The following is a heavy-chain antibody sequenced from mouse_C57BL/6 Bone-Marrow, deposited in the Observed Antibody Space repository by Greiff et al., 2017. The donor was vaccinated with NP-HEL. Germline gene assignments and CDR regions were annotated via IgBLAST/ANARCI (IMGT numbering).Heavy chain of an antibody. Sequence: QVQLKESGAELARPGASVKLSCKASGYTFTSYGISWVKQRTGQGLEWIGEIYPRSGNTYYNEKFKGKATLTADKSSSTAYMELRSLTSEDSAVYFCARSTMITFDYWGQGTTLTVSS. CDR3: ARSTMITFDY. CDR2: IYPRSGNT. CDR1: GYTFTSYG. V-gene: IGHV1-81*01. J-gene: IGHJ2*01. D-gene: IGHD2-4*01.